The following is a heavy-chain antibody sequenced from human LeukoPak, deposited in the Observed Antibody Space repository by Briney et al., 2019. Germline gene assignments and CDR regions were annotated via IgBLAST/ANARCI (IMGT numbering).Heavy chain of an antibody. CDR1: GYTLTSYY. J-gene: IGHJ4*02. Sequence: GASVKVSCKASGYTLTSYYMHWVRQAPGQGPEWMGIIYTSDGSAGYAQKFQGRVTMTRDTSTGTVYMELSSLRSEDTTVYYCARGNVDTVLWGQGTLVTVSS. CDR2: IYTSDGSA. D-gene: IGHD5-18*01. V-gene: IGHV1-46*01. CDR3: ARGNVDTVL.